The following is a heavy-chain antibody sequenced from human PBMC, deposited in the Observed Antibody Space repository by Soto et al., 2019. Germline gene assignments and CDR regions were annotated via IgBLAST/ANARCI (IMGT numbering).Heavy chain of an antibody. D-gene: IGHD3-9*01. Sequence: GGSLRLSCAASGFNFSNHWMHWVRQRPGEGLVWVSRITSDGKSKAYAESVKGRFAISRDNAKNTLYLQMNGLTAEDTAVYYCPRESSDWPLNWFDPWGQGTLVTVSS. CDR2: ITSDGKSK. CDR3: PRESSDWPLNWFDP. V-gene: IGHV3-74*01. CDR1: GFNFSNHW. J-gene: IGHJ5*02.